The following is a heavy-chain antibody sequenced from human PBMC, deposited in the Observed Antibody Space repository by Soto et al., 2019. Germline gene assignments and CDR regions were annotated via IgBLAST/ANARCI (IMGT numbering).Heavy chain of an antibody. D-gene: IGHD3-10*01. CDR2: LDGAGGST. CDR3: AAPRDEYGSGVSWFTYGMDI. Sequence: GSLRLSCLASGFTFSDFAMTWVRHVPGRGLEWVASLDGAGGSTYYAESVRGRFSISRDNSQNTLFLQMKRLTVDDTAIYYCAAPRDEYGSGVSWFTYGMDIWGQGTTVTVSS. CDR1: GFTFSDFA. V-gene: IGHV3-23*01. J-gene: IGHJ6*02.